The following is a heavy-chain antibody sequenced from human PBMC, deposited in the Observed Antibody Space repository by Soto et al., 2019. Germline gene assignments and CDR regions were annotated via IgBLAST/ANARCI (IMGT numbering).Heavy chain of an antibody. J-gene: IGHJ4*02. CDR1: GYTFTSYD. CDR2: INAGNGNT. Sequence: ASVKVSCKASGYTFTSYDMHWVRQAPGQRLEWMGWINAGNGNTKHSQKFQGRVTITRDTSASTAYMELSSLRSEDTAGYYCARDNITGILDYWGQGTLVPVSS. D-gene: IGHD1-20*01. CDR3: ARDNITGILDY. V-gene: IGHV1-3*01.